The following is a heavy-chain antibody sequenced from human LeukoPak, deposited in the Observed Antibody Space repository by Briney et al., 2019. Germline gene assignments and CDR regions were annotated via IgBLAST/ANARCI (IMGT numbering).Heavy chain of an antibody. CDR1: GFTFSDYD. D-gene: IGHD6-13*01. CDR3: ARVAYDSTWLYYFDY. CDR2: VSRSGSTI. V-gene: IGHV3-48*03. Sequence: QPGGSLRLSCAASGFTFSDYDINLVRQAPGKGLEWVSYVSRSGSTIYYADSLKGRFTISRDNAKSTLYLQMNSLRAEDTAVYYCARVAYDSTWLYYFDYWGQGTLVLVSS. J-gene: IGHJ4*02.